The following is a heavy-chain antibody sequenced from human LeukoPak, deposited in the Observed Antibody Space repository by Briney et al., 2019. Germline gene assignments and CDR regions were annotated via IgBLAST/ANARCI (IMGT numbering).Heavy chain of an antibody. CDR3: ASLPAGYYYDSSGYYYRYYYYGMDV. Sequence: PSETLSLTCTVSGGSISSGGYYWSWIRQPPGKGLEWIGEINHSGSTNYNPSLKSRVTISVDTSKNQFSLKLSSVTAADTAVYYCASLPAGYYYDSSGYYYRYYYYGMDVWDQGTTVTVSS. V-gene: IGHV4-39*07. CDR2: INHSGST. CDR1: GGSISSGGYY. D-gene: IGHD3-22*01. J-gene: IGHJ6*02.